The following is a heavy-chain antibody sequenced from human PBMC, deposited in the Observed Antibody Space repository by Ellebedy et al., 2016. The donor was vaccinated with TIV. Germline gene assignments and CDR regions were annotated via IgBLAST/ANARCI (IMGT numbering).Heavy chain of an antibody. Sequence: GESLKISXAASGFTFSSYSMNWVRQAPGKGLEWVSYISSSSSTIYYADSVKGRFTISRDNAKNSLYLQMNSLRAEDTAVYYCARDGRQQLRQTMGSFSRLFDYWGQGNLVTVSS. CDR2: ISSSSSTI. V-gene: IGHV3-48*04. D-gene: IGHD6-13*01. CDR3: ARDGRQQLRQTMGSFSRLFDY. J-gene: IGHJ4*02. CDR1: GFTFSSYS.